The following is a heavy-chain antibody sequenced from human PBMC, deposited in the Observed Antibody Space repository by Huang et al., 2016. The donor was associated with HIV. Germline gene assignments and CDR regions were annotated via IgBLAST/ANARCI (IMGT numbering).Heavy chain of an antibody. D-gene: IGHD3-16*01. CDR1: GGSFSSHY. V-gene: IGHV4-59*11. CDR3: ARDRMITFGGVYAGPRFGY. CDR2: IYYSGST. Sequence: QVQLQESGPGLVKPSATLSLTCTVSGGSFSSHYWSWIRQPPGTGLEWIGSIYYSGSTNYSPSLKSRFTISVDTSKNLFSLKRSSGTAADTAVYYWARDRMITFGGVYAGPRFGYWGQGTLVTVSS. J-gene: IGHJ4*02.